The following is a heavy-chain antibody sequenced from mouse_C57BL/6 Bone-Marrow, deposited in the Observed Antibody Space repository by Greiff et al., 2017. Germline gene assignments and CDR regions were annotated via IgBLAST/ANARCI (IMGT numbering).Heavy chain of an antibody. CDR2: IWGDDDK. CDR3: ARIAMGLWDY. V-gene: IGHV8-8*01. D-gene: IGHD1-1*02. Sequence: QVTLKVSGPGLLQPSQTLSLTCSFSGFSLSTFGMGVGWIRQPSGKGLEWLAHIWGDDDKYYNPALKRWLTVSKDTSKIQVFLKIANVNTAETATYYCARIAMGLWDYWGQGTTLTVSS. J-gene: IGHJ2*01. CDR1: GFSLSTFGMG.